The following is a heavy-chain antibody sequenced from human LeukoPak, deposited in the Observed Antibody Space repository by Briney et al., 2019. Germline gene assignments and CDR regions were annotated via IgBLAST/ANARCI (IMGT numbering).Heavy chain of an antibody. D-gene: IGHD3-3*01. CDR1: GFSLRSFA. Sequence: GGSLRLSCAASGFSLRSFAMSWVRQAPGKGLEWVSASSGDGGNTEYANSVKGRFTISRDNSKNTIYLQMNSLRADDTAVYYCAKQGRNDFVDSWGQGILVTVSS. V-gene: IGHV3-23*01. CDR2: SSGDGGNT. J-gene: IGHJ4*02. CDR3: AKQGRNDFVDS.